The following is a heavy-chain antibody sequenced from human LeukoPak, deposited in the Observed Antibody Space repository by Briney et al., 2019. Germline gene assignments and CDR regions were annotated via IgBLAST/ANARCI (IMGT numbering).Heavy chain of an antibody. Sequence: SVKVSRKASGFTFTSSAVQSVRQARGQRLEWIGWIVVGSGNTNYAQKFQERVTITRDMSTSTAYMELSSLRSEDTAVYYCAASPDYYDSSGYSYYFDYWGQGTLVTVSS. D-gene: IGHD3-22*01. J-gene: IGHJ4*02. V-gene: IGHV1-58*01. CDR3: AASPDYYDSSGYSYYFDY. CDR2: IVVGSGNT. CDR1: GFTFTSSA.